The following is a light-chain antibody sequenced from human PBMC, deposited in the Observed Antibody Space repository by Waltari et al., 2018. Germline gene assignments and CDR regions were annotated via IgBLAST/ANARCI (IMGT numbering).Light chain of an antibody. CDR2: NDS. J-gene: IGLJ2*01. V-gene: IGLV3-21*02. Sequence: SYVLTQPPSVSVAPGQTASITCGGNNIATKSVHWYQQKPGQAPVLVVYNDSDRPSGIPGRVSGSNSGNTATLTISRVEAGDEADYYCQVWDTTADLAIFGGGTKLTVL. CDR3: QVWDTTADLAI. CDR1: NIATKS.